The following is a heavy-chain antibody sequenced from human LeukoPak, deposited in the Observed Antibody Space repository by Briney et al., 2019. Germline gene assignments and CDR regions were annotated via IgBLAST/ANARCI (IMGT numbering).Heavy chain of an antibody. V-gene: IGHV3-23*01. CDR1: GFTFSNFA. Sequence: QPGGSMRLSCAASGFTFSNFAMSWVRQAPGKGLEWVSGISDSGGTTYYADSVKGRFTISRDNSKDTLYLQVSSLRADDTAVYYCATTLTIFGASTGWFDPWGQGTLVTVSS. J-gene: IGHJ5*02. CDR2: ISDSGGTT. D-gene: IGHD3-3*01. CDR3: ATTLTIFGASTGWFDP.